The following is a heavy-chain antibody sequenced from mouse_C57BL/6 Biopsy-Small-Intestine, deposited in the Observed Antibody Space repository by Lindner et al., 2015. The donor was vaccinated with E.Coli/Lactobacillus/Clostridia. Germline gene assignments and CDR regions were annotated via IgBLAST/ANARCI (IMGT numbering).Heavy chain of an antibody. V-gene: IGHV1-42*01. CDR3: ARSYYDNLDY. J-gene: IGHJ2*01. CDR2: INPITGGT. CDR1: GYSFTGYY. Sequence: VQLQESGPELVKPGASVKISCKASGYSFTGYYMNWVKQSPEKSLEWIGEINPITGGTTYKQKFKAKATLTVDKSSSTAYMQLKSLTSGDSAVYYCARSYYDNLDYWGQGTTLTVSS. D-gene: IGHD2-10*01.